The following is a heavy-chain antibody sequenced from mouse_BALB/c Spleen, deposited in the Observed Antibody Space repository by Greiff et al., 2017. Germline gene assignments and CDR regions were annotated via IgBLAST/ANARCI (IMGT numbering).Heavy chain of an antibody. CDR1: GFTFSDYG. D-gene: IGHD1-1*01. Sequence: EVKLVESGGGLVQPGGSRKLSCAASGFTFSDYGMAWVRQAPGKGPEWVAFISNLAYSIFYADTVTGRFTISRENAKNTLYLEMSSLRSEDTAMYYCARDYGSFFDYWGQGTTLTVSS. V-gene: IGHV5-15*02. J-gene: IGHJ2*01. CDR2: ISNLAYSI. CDR3: ARDYGSFFDY.